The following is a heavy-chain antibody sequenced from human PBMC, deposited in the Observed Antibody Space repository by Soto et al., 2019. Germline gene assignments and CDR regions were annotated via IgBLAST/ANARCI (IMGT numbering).Heavy chain of an antibody. CDR1: GYTFTSYY. J-gene: IGHJ4*02. CDR2: INPSGGST. Sequence: ASVKVSCKASGYTFTSYYMHWVRKAPGQGLEWMGIINPSGGSTSYAQKFQGRVTMTRDTSTSTVYMELSSLRSEDTAVYYCAREIAAGKGPLDYWGQGTLVTVS. D-gene: IGHD6-13*01. V-gene: IGHV1-46*03. CDR3: AREIAAGKGPLDY.